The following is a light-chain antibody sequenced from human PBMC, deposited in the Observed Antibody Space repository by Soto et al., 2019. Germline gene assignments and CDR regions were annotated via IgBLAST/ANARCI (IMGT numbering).Light chain of an antibody. CDR3: QQRSNWPRT. CDR2: DAS. J-gene: IGKJ2*01. Sequence: EIVLPQSPATLSLSPGERATLSCSSSQSVSNNLGWYQQKPGQAPRLLIYDASNRATDIPARFSGSGSGTDFTLTINSLEPDDFAVYYCQQRSNWPRTFGQGTKLEIK. CDR1: QSVSNN. V-gene: IGKV3-11*01.